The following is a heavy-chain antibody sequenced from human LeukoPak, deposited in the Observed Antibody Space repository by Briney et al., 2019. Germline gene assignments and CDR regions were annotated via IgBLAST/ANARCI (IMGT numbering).Heavy chain of an antibody. CDR1: GYTFTSYY. V-gene: IGHV1-46*01. J-gene: IGHJ4*02. D-gene: IGHD1-26*01. CDR3: ARGAGSYYATEYYFDY. CDR2: INPSGGST. Sequence: ASVNVSCKASGYTFTSYYMHWVRQAPGQGLEWMGIINPSGGSTSYAQKFQGRVTMTRDTSTSTVYMELSSLRSEDTAVYYCARGAGSYYATEYYFDYWGQGTLVTVSS.